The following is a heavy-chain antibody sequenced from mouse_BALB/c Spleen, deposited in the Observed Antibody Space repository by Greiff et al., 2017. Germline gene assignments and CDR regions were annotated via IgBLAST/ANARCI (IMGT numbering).Heavy chain of an antibody. J-gene: IGHJ2*01. V-gene: IGHV14-3*02. CDR2: IDPANGNT. CDR3: ARRTGLDY. Sequence: VQLQQSGAELVKPGASVKLSCTASGFNIKDTYMPWVKQRPEQGLEWIGRIDPANGNTKYDPKFQGKATITADTSSNTAYLQLSSLTSEDTAVYYCARRTGLDYWGQGTTLTVSS. D-gene: IGHD4-1*01. CDR1: GFNIKDTY.